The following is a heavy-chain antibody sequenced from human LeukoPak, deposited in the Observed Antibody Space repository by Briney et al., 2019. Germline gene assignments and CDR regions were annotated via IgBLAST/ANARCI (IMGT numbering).Heavy chain of an antibody. CDR1: GGSISSYY. Sequence: SETLSLTCTVSGGSISSYYWSWIRQPPGKGLQWIGYIYYSGSTNYNPSLKSRVTILVDTSKNQFSLKLSSVTAADTAVYYCARQSLRNTAMVFGYWGQGTLPTVSS. J-gene: IGHJ4*02. D-gene: IGHD5-18*01. V-gene: IGHV4-59*08. CDR3: ARQSLRNTAMVFGY. CDR2: IYYSGST.